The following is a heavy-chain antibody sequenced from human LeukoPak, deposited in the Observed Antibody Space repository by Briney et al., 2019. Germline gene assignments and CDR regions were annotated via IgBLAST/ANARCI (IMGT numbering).Heavy chain of an antibody. V-gene: IGHV1-18*01. CDR2: ISAYNGNT. CDR1: GYTFTSYG. J-gene: IGHJ4*02. CDR3: ARDYLAYCGGDCYSGYDY. D-gene: IGHD2-21*02. Sequence: ASVKVSCKASGYTFTSYGISWVRQAPGQGLEWMGWISAYNGNTNYAQKLRGRVTMTTDTSTSTAYMELRSLRSDDTAVYYCARDYLAYCGGDCYSGYDYWGPRTLVTVSS.